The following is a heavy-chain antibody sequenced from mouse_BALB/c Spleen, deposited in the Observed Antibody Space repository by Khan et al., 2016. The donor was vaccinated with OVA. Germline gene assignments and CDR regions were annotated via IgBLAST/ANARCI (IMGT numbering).Heavy chain of an antibody. CDR3: ARIKKIVATYFDY. D-gene: IGHD1-1*01. Sequence: QVQLQQPGAELVKAGASVKMSCKASGYTFTSYWMHWVKQRLGQGLEWFAETNPTNGRTYYNEKFKSKATLTLDKSYSTAYMQISGPTFEDSAVYYCARIKKIVATYFDYWGQGTTLTVSS. CDR2: TNPTNGRT. V-gene: IGHV1S81*02. CDR1: GYTFTSYW. J-gene: IGHJ2*01.